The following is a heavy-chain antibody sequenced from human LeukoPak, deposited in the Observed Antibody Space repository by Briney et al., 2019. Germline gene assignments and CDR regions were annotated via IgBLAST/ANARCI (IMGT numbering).Heavy chain of an antibody. V-gene: IGHV4-39*07. CDR2: IYYSGST. D-gene: IGHD6-6*01. CDR1: GGSVSSSSYY. CDR3: ARGKRSSISSSSGRIFVY. J-gene: IGHJ4*02. Sequence: SETLSLTCTVSGGSVSSSSYYWGWIRQPPGKGLEWIGSIYYSGSTYYNPSLKSRVTISVDTSKNQFSLKLSSVTAADTAVYYCARGKRSSISSSSGRIFVYWGQGTLVTVSS.